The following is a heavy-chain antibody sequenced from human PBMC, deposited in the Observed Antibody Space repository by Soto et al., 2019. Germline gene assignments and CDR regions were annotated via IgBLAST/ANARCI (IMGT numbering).Heavy chain of an antibody. V-gene: IGHV3-48*02. Sequence: GGSLRLSCAASGFTFSSYSMNWVRQAPGKGLEWVSYISSSSSTIYYADSVKGRFTISRDNAKNSLYLQMNSLRDEDTAVYYCARDLSTIFGVERDGMDVWGQGTTVTVSS. D-gene: IGHD3-3*01. CDR2: ISSSSSTI. J-gene: IGHJ6*02. CDR3: ARDLSTIFGVERDGMDV. CDR1: GFTFSSYS.